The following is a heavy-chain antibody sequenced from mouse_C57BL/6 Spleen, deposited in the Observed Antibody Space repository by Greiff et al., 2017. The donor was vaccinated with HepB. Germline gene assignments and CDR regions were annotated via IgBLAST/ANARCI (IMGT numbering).Heavy chain of an antibody. J-gene: IGHJ4*01. CDR1: GYTFTSYW. Sequence: QVQLQQPGAELVKPGASVKLSCKASGYTFTSYWMHWVKQRPGQGLEWIGMIHPNSGSTNYNEKFKSKATLTVDKSSSTAYMQLSSLTSEDSAVYYCARKGEYYEVDYWGQGTSVTVSS. V-gene: IGHV1-64*01. CDR2: IHPNSGST. CDR3: ARKGEYYEVDY.